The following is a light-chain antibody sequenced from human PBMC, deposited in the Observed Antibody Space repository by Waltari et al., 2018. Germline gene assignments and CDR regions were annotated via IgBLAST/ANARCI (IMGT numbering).Light chain of an antibody. CDR1: QTIHNW. CDR2: QAS. V-gene: IGKV1-5*03. CDR3: QQYSTSRYT. Sequence: DIQMTQYPSTLSASVGDRVTITCRASQTIHNWLAWYQQKPGKAPKLLIQQASNLESGVPSRFSGSVSGTEFTLTISSLEPDDFATYSCQQYSTSRYTFGQGTKLEIK. J-gene: IGKJ2*01.